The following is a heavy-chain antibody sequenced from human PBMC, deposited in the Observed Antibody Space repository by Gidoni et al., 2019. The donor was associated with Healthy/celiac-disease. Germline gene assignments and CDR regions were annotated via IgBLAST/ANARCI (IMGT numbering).Heavy chain of an antibody. D-gene: IGHD3-22*01. Sequence: QVQLQQWGAGLLKPSETLSLTCAVYGGSFSGYYWSWIRQPPGKGLEWIGEINHSGSTNYNPSLKSRVTISVDTSKNQFSLKLSSVTAADTAVYYCARGESSGSLFDYWGQGTLVTVSS. CDR1: GGSFSGYY. V-gene: IGHV4-34*01. J-gene: IGHJ4*02. CDR2: INHSGST. CDR3: ARGESSGSLFDY.